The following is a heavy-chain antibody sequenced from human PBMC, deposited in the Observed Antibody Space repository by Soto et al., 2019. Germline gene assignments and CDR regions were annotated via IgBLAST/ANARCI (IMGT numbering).Heavy chain of an antibody. CDR3: ARHTNHHIAARPGWFDP. Sequence: SVKVCCRASGGTFSSYASRLVRQAPGQGLEWMGGIIPIFGTANYAQKFQGRVTITADKSTSTAYMELSSLRSEETAVYYCARHTNHHIAARPGWFDPWRQGTLVTVS. V-gene: IGHV1-69*06. J-gene: IGHJ5*02. CDR2: IIPIFGTA. D-gene: IGHD6-6*01. CDR1: GGTFSSYA.